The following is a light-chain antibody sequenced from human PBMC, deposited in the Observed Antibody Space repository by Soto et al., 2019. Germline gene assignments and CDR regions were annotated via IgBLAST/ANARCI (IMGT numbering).Light chain of an antibody. Sequence: EIVLIQSPATLSLSPGERATLSCRASQSVSDYLAWYQQKSGQAPRLLIYDASKRATGIPARFSGSGSGTDFTLTISSLQPEDFAVYYCQQRSNWPLTFGGGTKVDIK. CDR3: QQRSNWPLT. CDR1: QSVSDY. CDR2: DAS. J-gene: IGKJ4*01. V-gene: IGKV3-11*01.